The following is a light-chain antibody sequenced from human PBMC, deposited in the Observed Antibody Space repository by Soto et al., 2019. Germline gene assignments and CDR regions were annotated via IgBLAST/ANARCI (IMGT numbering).Light chain of an antibody. J-gene: IGLJ2*01. CDR1: SSDVGSYNL. CDR3: CSYAGSSLV. Sequence: QSALTQPASVSGSPGQSITISCTGTSSDVGSYNLVSWYQQHPGKAPKLMIYEGSKRRSGVSNRFSGSKSGNTASLTISGLQAEDEADYYCCSYAGSSLVFGGGTKVTVL. CDR2: EGS. V-gene: IGLV2-23*01.